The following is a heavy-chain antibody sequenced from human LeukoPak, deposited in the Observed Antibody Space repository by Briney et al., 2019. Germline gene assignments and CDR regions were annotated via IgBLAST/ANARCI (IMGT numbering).Heavy chain of an antibody. V-gene: IGHV3-33*01. D-gene: IGHD4-11*01. J-gene: IGHJ4*01. CDR3: ARDAQRGFDYSNSLKY. Sequence: PGGSLRLSCVASGFIFSHYGMHWVRQAPGKGLEWVAVIWSDGTNRFYADSVKGRFTISRDNSQNTASLEMNSLRADDTAIYYCARDAQRGFDYSNSLKYWGHGTLVTVSS. CDR2: IWSDGTNR. CDR1: GFIFSHYG.